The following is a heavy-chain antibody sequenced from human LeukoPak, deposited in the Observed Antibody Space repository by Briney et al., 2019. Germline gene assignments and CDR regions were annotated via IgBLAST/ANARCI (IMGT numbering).Heavy chain of an antibody. Sequence: SETLSLTCNVSGYFISSGYYWGWIRQPPGKGLEWIGSIYYSGSTYYNPSLKSRVTISVDTSKNQFSLKLSSVTAADTAVYYCARVPRSYYCYYYMDVWGKGTTVTVSS. CDR2: IYYSGST. J-gene: IGHJ6*03. CDR3: ARVPRSYYCYYYMDV. V-gene: IGHV4-38-2*02. CDR1: GYFISSGYY.